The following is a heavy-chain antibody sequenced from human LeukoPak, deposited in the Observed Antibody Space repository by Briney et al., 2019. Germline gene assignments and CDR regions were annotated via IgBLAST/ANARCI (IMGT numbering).Heavy chain of an antibody. CDR2: FSGSCGST. J-gene: IGHJ4*02. CDR3: AEEESSVGGPVGNY. D-gene: IGHD2-15*01. CDR1: GFSFSSYA. Sequence: GGPLRLSCAASGFSFSSYAMSWLRQARGRGLEWVSAFSGSCGSTYYPDSVQGRFTLSSDNSKNTLDLSMNSQSAEDAPVYYFAEEESSVGGPVGNYWGQGTLVTVSS. V-gene: IGHV3-23*01.